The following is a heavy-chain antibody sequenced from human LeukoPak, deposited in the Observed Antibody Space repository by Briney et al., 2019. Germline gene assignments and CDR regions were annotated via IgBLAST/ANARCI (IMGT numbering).Heavy chain of an antibody. CDR3: AKEPQKNDYYYGMDV. V-gene: IGHV3-30*18. J-gene: IGHJ6*02. CDR1: GFTFSSYG. D-gene: IGHD1-1*01. Sequence: GGSLRLSCAASGFTFSSYGMHWVRQAPGKGLEWVAVISYDGSNKYYADSVKSRFTISRDNSKNTLYLQMNSLRAEDTAVYYCAKEPQKNDYYYGMDVWGQGTTVTVSS. CDR2: ISYDGSNK.